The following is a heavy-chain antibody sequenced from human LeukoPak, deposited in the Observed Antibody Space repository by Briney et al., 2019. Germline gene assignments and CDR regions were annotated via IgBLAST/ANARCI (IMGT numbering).Heavy chain of an antibody. Sequence: PSETLSLTCTVSGGSISSSSYYWGWIRQPPGKGLEWIGSIYYSGSTYYNPSLKSRVTISVDTSKNQFSLKLSSVTAADTAVYYCARVGSGYDNDYWGQGTLVTVSS. D-gene: IGHD5-12*01. CDR1: GGSISSSSYY. CDR2: IYYSGST. CDR3: ARVGSGYDNDY. J-gene: IGHJ4*02. V-gene: IGHV4-39*07.